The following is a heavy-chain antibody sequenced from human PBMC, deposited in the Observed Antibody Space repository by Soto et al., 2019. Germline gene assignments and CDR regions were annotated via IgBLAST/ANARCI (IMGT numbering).Heavy chain of an antibody. J-gene: IGHJ4*02. V-gene: IGHV4-4*02. CDR1: GGSFTSNNW. CDR2: IYRTGST. D-gene: IGHD1-7*01. Sequence: SLTCAFSGGSFTSNNWWTWVRQPPGQGLEWIGEIYRTGSTNYNPPLRGRVTISLDKSENQFSLKVTSLTAADTAVYYCASRDPGTSVDYWGQGTLVTVSS. CDR3: ASRDPGTSVDY.